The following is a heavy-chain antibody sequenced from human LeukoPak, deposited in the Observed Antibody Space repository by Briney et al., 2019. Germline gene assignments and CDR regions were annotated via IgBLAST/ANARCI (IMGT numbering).Heavy chain of an antibody. Sequence: PSETLSLTCTVSGGSINHYYWTWLRPAPGKGLEWLGYISNSGTTDYNPSLKSRVAMSVDTSKNEFSLKVTSVTTTDTAVYYCARVLRGAVTSNCFDPWGQGTLVTVSS. CDR2: ISNSGTT. CDR1: GGSINHYY. D-gene: IGHD4-17*01. CDR3: ARVLRGAVTSNCFDP. V-gene: IGHV4-59*01. J-gene: IGHJ5*02.